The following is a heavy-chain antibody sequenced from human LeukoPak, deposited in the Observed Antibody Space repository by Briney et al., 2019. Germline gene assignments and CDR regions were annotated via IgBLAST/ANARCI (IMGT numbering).Heavy chain of an antibody. CDR2: ISSSSSYI. V-gene: IGHV3-21*01. CDR1: GFTFSSYS. CDR3: AREIVPAAIRFDP. J-gene: IGHJ5*02. Sequence: PGGSLRLSCAASGFTFSSYSMNWVPQAPGKGLEWVSSISSSSSYIYYADSVKGRFTIYRDNAKNSLYLQMNSLRAKDTAVYHCAREIVPAAIRFDPWGQGTLVTVSS. D-gene: IGHD2-2*02.